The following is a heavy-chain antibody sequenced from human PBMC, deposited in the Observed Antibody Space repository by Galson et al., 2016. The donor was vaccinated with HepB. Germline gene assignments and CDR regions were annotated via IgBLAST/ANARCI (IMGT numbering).Heavy chain of an antibody. CDR1: GGAMRTFY. D-gene: IGHD3-16*01. Sequence: SETLSLTCSVSGGAMRTFYWSWIRQSPGKGLEWIGYIYHSGTTYYNPSLKSRVTISIDTWNKKFSLKMTGMTASDTAVYYCAGPWGRNSRIDYWGQGTLVTVSS. CDR3: AGPWGRNSRIDY. CDR2: IYHSGTT. J-gene: IGHJ4*02. V-gene: IGHV4-59*08.